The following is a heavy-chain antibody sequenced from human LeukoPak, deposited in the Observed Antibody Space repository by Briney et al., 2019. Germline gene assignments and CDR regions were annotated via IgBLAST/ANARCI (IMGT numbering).Heavy chain of an antibody. D-gene: IGHD6-6*01. CDR3: ARGWGPEYSSSDYYYYGMDV. CDR2: INHSGST. J-gene: IGHJ6*02. V-gene: IGHV4-34*01. Sequence: KPSETLSLTCAVYGGSFSGYYWSWIRQPPGKGLEWIGEINHSGSTNYNPSLKSRVTISVDTSKNQFSLKLSSVTAADTAVYYCARGWGPEYSSSDYYYYGMDVWGQGTTVTVSS. CDR1: GGSFSGYY.